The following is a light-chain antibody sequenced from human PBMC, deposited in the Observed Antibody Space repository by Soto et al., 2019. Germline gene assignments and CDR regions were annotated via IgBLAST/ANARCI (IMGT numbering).Light chain of an antibody. CDR1: QSVSTY. V-gene: IGKV3-11*01. J-gene: IGKJ3*01. CDR2: DAS. Sequence: IVLTQSPATLSLSPGERATLFCRASQSVSTYLAWYQQKSGQPPRLLIYDASNRATGIPARFSGSGSGTDFTLTISSLEPEDFAVYYCQQRSNTFGPGTKVDIK. CDR3: QQRSNT.